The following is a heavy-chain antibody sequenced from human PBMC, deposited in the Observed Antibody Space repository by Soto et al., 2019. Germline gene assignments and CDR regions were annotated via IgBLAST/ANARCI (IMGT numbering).Heavy chain of an antibody. D-gene: IGHD3-3*01. J-gene: IGHJ3*02. CDR3: AKDPGGPQDYDFWSGTVMDAFDI. V-gene: IGHV3-23*01. Sequence: PGGSLRLSCAASGFTFSSYAMSWVRQAPGKGLEWVSAISGSGGSTYYADSVKGRFTISRDNSKNTLYLQMNSLRAEDTAVYYCAKDPGGPQDYDFWSGTVMDAFDIWGQGTMVTVSS. CDR1: GFTFSSYA. CDR2: ISGSGGST.